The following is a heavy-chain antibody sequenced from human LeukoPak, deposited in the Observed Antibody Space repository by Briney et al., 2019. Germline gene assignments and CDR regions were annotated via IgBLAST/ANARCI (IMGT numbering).Heavy chain of an antibody. CDR1: GFTFSSYE. Sequence: GGSLRLSCAASGFTFSSYEMNWVRQAPGKGGEGVSYISSSGTTIYYADSVKGGFNISRENAKNSLYLQMNSLRAEDTAVYYCARVGVVVAATGNLWFDPWGQGTLVTVSS. CDR2: ISSSGTTI. V-gene: IGHV3-48*03. CDR3: ARVGVVVAATGNLWFDP. J-gene: IGHJ5*02. D-gene: IGHD2-15*01.